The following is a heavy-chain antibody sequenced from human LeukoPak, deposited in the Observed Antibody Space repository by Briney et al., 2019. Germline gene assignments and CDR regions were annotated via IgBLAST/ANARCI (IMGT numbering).Heavy chain of an antibody. CDR3: ARSGYSSGWTGGFGY. J-gene: IGHJ4*02. CDR1: GGSISSYY. V-gene: IGHV4-4*09. CDR2: IYTSGST. Sequence: SETLSLTCTVSGGSISSYYWSWIRQPPGKGLEWIGYIYTSGSTNYNPSLKSRVTISVDTPKNQFSLKLSSVTAADTAVYYCARSGYSSGWTGGFGYWGQGTLVTVSS. D-gene: IGHD6-19*01.